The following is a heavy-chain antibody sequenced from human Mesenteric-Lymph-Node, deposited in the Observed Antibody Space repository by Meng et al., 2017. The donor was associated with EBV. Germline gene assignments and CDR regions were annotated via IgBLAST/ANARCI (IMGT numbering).Heavy chain of an antibody. CDR3: ARVMDADSDFDY. D-gene: IGHD4-17*01. V-gene: IGHV4-30-4*01. CDR1: GGSISSGGYY. Sequence: QVQLQESGPGLVQPSXTLSLTRAVSGGSISSGGYYWSWIRQSPGKGLQWIGYIYYTGSAHYNPPLKSRVTISVDTSKNQFSLNLSSVTPADTAVYYCARVMDADSDFDYWGQGTLVTVSS. CDR2: IYYTGSA. J-gene: IGHJ4*02.